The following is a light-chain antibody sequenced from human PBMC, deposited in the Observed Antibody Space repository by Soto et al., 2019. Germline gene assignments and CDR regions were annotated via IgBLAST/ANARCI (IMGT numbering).Light chain of an antibody. J-gene: IGKJ5*01. CDR1: QSVSSY. CDR2: DAS. V-gene: IGKV3-11*01. Sequence: EIVLTQSPATLSLSPGERATLSCRASQSVSSYLAWYQQKPGQAPSLLIYDASNRATGIPARFSGSGSGTDLTLTISSLEPEVFAVYYCQQRSNWPTVGQGTRLEIK. CDR3: QQRSNWPT.